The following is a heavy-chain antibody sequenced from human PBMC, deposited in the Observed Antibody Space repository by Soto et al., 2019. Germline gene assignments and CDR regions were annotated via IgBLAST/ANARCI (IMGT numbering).Heavy chain of an antibody. CDR3: ARRILEPTYFDY. V-gene: IGHV3-30-3*01. CDR1: GFTFSSYA. Sequence: QVQLVESGGGVVQPGRSLRLSCAASGFTFSSYAMHWVRQAPGKGLEWVAVISYDGSNKYYADSVKGRFTISRDNSKNTLYLQMNSLRAEDTAVYYCARRILEPTYFDYWGQGTLVTVSS. D-gene: IGHD2-15*01. J-gene: IGHJ4*02. CDR2: ISYDGSNK.